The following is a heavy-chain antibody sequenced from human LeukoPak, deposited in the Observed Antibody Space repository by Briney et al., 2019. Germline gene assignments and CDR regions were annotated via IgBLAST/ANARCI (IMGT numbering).Heavy chain of an antibody. J-gene: IGHJ6*03. D-gene: IGHD3-10*02. V-gene: IGHV3-7*01. CDR3: AELGITMIGGV. Sequence: PGGSLRLSCVASGFTFSSYWMSWVRQAPGKGPEWVANIKQDSGEIYYVDAVKGRFTISRDNAKNSLYLQMNSLRAEDTAVYYCAELGITMIGGVWGKGTTVTISS. CDR2: IKQDSGEI. CDR1: GFTFSSYW.